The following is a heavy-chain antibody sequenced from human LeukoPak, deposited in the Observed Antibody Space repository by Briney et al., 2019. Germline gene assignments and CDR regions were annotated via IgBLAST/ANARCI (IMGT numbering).Heavy chain of an antibody. CDR1: GFTFSSYW. J-gene: IGHJ6*02. D-gene: IGHD5-12*01. CDR2: IRQEGSEK. CDR3: ARDYGSSGNDIIDV. V-gene: IGHV3-7*01. Sequence: GGSLRLSCAASGFTFSSYWMGWVRQAPGQGLEWVANIRQEGSEKNYADSVKGRFTISRDNAKNSLYLQMSSLRVEDTAVYYCARDYGSSGNDIIDVWGQGTTVTVSS.